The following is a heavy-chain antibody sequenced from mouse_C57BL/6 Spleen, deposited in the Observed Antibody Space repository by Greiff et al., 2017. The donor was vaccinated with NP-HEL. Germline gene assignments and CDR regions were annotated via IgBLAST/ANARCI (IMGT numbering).Heavy chain of an antibody. Sequence: QVHVKQPGAELVMPGASVKLSCKASGYTFTSYWMHWVKQRPGQGLEWIGEIDPSDSYTNYNQKFKGKATLTVDKSSSTAYMQLSSLTSEDSAVYYCARGGGYAPFAYWGQGTLVTVSA. CDR3: ARGGGYAPFAY. V-gene: IGHV1-69*01. CDR2: IDPSDSYT. D-gene: IGHD2-2*01. CDR1: GYTFTSYW. J-gene: IGHJ3*01.